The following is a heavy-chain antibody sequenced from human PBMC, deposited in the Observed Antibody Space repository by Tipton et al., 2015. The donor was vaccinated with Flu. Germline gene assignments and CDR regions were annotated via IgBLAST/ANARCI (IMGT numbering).Heavy chain of an antibody. CDR1: GFTVSSNY. CDR3: ARDTVITMNQGDAFAG. D-gene: IGHD3-22*01. CDR2: VSSSGSA. Sequence: LRLSCAASGFTVSSNYMSWVRQAPGKGLEWVGRVSSSGSANLNPSLKSRVTMSVDTSKNQFSLKVTSMTAADTAMYYCARDTVITMNQGDAFAGWGRGIMVTVSS. V-gene: IGHV4-4*07. J-gene: IGHJ3*01.